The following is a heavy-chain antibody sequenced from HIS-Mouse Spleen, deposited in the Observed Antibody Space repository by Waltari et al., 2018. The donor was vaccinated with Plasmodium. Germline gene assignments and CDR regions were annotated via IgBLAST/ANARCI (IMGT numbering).Heavy chain of an antibody. CDR3: ASSWYWYFDL. V-gene: IGHV3-7*01. CDR2: IKQDGSEK. J-gene: IGHJ2*01. CDR1: GFPCRSYG. Sequence: EVQLVESGGGLVQPGGSLRLSCAASGFPCRSYGMRWVRQAPGKGLEWVANIKQDGSEKYYVDSVKGRFTISRDNAKNSLYLQMNSLRAEDTAVYYCASSWYWYFDLWGRGTLVTVSS. D-gene: IGHD6-13*01.